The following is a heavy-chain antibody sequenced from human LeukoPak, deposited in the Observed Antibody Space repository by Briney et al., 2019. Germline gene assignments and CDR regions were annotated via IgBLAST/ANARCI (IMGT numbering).Heavy chain of an antibody. Sequence: SETLSLTCAVYGGSFSGYYWCWIRQPPGKGLEWIGEINHSGSTNYNPSLKSRVTISVDTSKNQFSLKLSSVTAADTAVYYCAIISRRAGSPPPVWGQGTLVTVSS. CDR2: INHSGST. J-gene: IGHJ4*02. V-gene: IGHV4-34*01. CDR3: AIISRRAGSPPPV. D-gene: IGHD2-15*01. CDR1: GGSFSGYY.